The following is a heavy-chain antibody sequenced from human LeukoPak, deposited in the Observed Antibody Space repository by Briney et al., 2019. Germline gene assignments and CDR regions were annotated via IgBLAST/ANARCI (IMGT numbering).Heavy chain of an antibody. D-gene: IGHD3-10*01. CDR3: ARRGGSGRSFDY. V-gene: IGHV4-61*01. Sequence: SETLFLTCTVSGGSVSSSTYYWSWIRQPPGKGLEWIGYIYYTGSTNYNPSLKSRLTISVDTSKNQFSLKLSSVTAADTAVYYCARRGGSGRSFDYWGQGTLVTVSS. CDR2: IYYTGST. CDR1: GGSVSSSTYY. J-gene: IGHJ4*02.